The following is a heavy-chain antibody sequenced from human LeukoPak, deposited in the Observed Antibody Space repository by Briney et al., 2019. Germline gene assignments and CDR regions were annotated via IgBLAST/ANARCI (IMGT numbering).Heavy chain of an antibody. J-gene: IGHJ4*01. D-gene: IGHD3-10*01. Sequence: GESLKISCKGSGYSFTSDLIGWVRQMPGKGLEWMGIIYPGDSDTRYRPSFHGHVTTAADNSISTSYLQWSSLKASDTAMYYCARPSMVRGVNYWGHGTLVTVSS. V-gene: IGHV5-51*01. CDR1: GYSFTSDL. CDR3: ARPSMVRGVNY. CDR2: IYPGDSDT.